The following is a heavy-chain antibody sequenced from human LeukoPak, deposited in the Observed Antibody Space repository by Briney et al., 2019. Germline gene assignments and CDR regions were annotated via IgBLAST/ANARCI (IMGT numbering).Heavy chain of an antibody. CDR1: GFTVSSNY. CDR2: IYSGGST. Sequence: GGSLRLSCAASGFTVSSNYMSWVRQAPGKGLEWVSVIYSGGSTYYADSVKGRFTISRDNSKNTLYLQMNSLRAEDTAVYYCAREEGGRLGIDYYFDYWGQGTLVTISS. V-gene: IGHV3-66*01. D-gene: IGHD7-27*01. J-gene: IGHJ4*02. CDR3: AREEGGRLGIDYYFDY.